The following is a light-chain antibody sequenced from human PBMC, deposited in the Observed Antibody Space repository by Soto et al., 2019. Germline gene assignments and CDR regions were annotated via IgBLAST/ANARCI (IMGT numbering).Light chain of an antibody. J-gene: IGKJ4*01. CDR3: QQTNTVPLT. Sequence: DFQMTQSPSSVSGSVGDRVTIXXRASQDITRWLAWYQQKPGKAPKVXIYRASSLQSGGPSRFSGSGSETDFTLTISSLQPEDSATYYCQQTNTVPLTFGEGTKVDIK. CDR2: RAS. V-gene: IGKV1-12*01. CDR1: QDITRW.